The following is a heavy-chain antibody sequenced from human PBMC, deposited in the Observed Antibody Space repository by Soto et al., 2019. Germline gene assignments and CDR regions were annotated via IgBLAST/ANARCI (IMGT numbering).Heavy chain of an antibody. CDR1: GFILTNDA. CDR2: ISYRIGDA. D-gene: IGHD2-21*01. J-gene: IGHJ4*01. V-gene: IGHV3-23*01. Sequence: GGSLRLSCAASGFILTNDAMSWVRQAPGKGLEWVSTISYRIGDAFYADSVNGRFTISRDNSENMVYLQMNSLRAEDTAIYYCATYCASGCCIRRFHYWGHGVLVTVSS. CDR3: ATYCASGCCIRRFHY.